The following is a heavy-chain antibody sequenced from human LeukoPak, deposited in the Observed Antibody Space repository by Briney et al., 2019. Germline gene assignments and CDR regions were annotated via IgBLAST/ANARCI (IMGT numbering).Heavy chain of an antibody. CDR2: INPNSGST. J-gene: IGHJ3*02. CDR1: GYTFTTLD. CDR3: ARGYGSSWYDGAFDI. Sequence: GASVKVSCKASGYTFTTLDINWVRQATGQGLEWMGWINPNSGSTGYAQKFQGRVTITRDTSISTAYMELSSLRSEDTAVYYCARGYGSSWYDGAFDIWGQGTMVTVSS. D-gene: IGHD6-13*01. V-gene: IGHV1-8*03.